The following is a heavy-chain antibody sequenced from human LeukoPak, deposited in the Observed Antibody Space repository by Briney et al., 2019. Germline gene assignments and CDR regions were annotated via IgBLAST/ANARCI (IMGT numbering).Heavy chain of an antibody. J-gene: IGHJ5*02. CDR2: INPSGGST. CDR1: GYTFTSYY. Sequence: ASVKVSCKASGYTFTSYYMHWVRQAPGQGLEWMGIINPSGGSTSYAQKFQGRVTMTRDMSTSTVYMELSSLRSEDTAVYYCARDGYCSGGSCHQFYWFDPWGQGTLVTVSS. D-gene: IGHD2-15*01. CDR3: ARDGYCSGGSCHQFYWFDP. V-gene: IGHV1-46*01.